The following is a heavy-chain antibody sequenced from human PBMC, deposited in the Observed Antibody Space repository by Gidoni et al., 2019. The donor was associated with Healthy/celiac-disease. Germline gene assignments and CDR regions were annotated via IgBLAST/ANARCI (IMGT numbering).Heavy chain of an antibody. CDR2: ISSSSSTI. D-gene: IGHD3-16*02. J-gene: IGHJ4*02. V-gene: IGHV3-48*02. CDR3: ARMAYDYVWGSYRPLYYFDY. Sequence: EVQLVESGGGLVQPGGSLRLSRAASGFTFSSYSMNWVRQAPGKGLEWVSYISSSSSTIYYADSVKGRFTISRDNAKNSLYLQMNSLRDEDTAVYYCARMAYDYVWGSYRPLYYFDYWGQGTLVTVSS. CDR1: GFTFSSYS.